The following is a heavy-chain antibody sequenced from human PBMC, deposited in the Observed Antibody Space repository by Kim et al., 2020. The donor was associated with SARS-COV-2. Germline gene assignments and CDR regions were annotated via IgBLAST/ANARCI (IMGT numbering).Heavy chain of an antibody. J-gene: IGHJ6*02. CDR3: VRGHYDVLTGYSYYYYGMDV. V-gene: IGHV6-1*01. D-gene: IGHD3-9*01. Sequence: SQTLSLTCAISGDSVSSDSAAWNWIRQSPSRGLEWLGRTYYRSKWYNDYAVSVKSRITINPDTSKNQLSLQLNSVTPEDTAVYYRVRGHYDVLTGYSYYYYGMDVWGLGTTVTVSS. CDR1: GDSVSSDSAA. CDR2: TYYRSKWYN.